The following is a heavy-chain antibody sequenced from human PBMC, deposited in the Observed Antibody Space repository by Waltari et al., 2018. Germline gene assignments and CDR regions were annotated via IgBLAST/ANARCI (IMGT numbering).Heavy chain of an antibody. J-gene: IGHJ6*02. D-gene: IGHD2-2*02. CDR1: GYSISSSNW. Sequence: QVQLQESGPGLVKPSDTLSLTCAVSGYSISSSNWWGWIRQPPGKGLAWIGYIYYSGSTYYNPSLKSRVTMSVDTSKNQFSLKLSSVTAVDTAVYYCARVQWAAAIPLGMDVWGQGTTVTVSS. CDR2: IYYSGST. CDR3: ARVQWAAAIPLGMDV. V-gene: IGHV4-28*03.